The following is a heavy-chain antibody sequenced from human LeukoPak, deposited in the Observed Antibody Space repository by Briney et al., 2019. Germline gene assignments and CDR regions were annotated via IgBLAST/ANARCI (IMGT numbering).Heavy chain of an antibody. D-gene: IGHD2-15*01. Sequence: SETLSLTCTVSGGSINSKYWSWIRQPPGKGLEWIGYISDSGSTNYNPSLKSRVTISVDTSKNQFSLKLSSVTAADTAVYYCARHECGGSCYPEDYWGQGTLVTVSS. CDR3: ARHECGGSCYPEDY. J-gene: IGHJ4*02. V-gene: IGHV4-59*08. CDR1: GGSINSKY. CDR2: ISDSGST.